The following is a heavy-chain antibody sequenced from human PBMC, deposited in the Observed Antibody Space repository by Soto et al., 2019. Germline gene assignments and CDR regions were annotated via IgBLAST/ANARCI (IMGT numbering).Heavy chain of an antibody. Sequence: QVQLQESGPGLVKPSETLSLTCTVSGGSITNYYCSWFRQPPGKGLEWIGYIQYNGYSAYNLSLKRRVTMPIDTSKTQFSLMLESVTATDTAVYYCARHGFGSLHGLVDVWGQGTTVIVSS. CDR1: GGSITNYY. D-gene: IGHD3-10*01. CDR2: IQYNGYS. CDR3: ARHGFGSLHGLVDV. J-gene: IGHJ6*02. V-gene: IGHV4-59*08.